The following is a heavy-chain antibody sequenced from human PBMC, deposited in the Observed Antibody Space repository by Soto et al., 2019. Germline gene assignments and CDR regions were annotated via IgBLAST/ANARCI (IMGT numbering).Heavy chain of an antibody. Sequence: PSETLSLTCTFSGDSIRSYSCSWIRQPPGKGLEWIGNIHYNGNTKYSPSLKSRVTMSVDTSKNHFSLKLISVTTADTAVYFCAREGNLGRWIQPLDSWGQGTLVTVSS. J-gene: IGHJ4*02. D-gene: IGHD2-2*03. CDR3: AREGNLGRWIQPLDS. CDR2: IHYNGNT. CDR1: GDSIRSYS. V-gene: IGHV4-59*01.